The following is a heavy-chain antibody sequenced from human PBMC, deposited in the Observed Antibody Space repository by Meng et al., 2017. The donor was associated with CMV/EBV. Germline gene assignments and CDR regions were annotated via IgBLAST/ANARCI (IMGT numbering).Heavy chain of an antibody. CDR1: GFTFSSYW. D-gene: IGHD5/OR15-5a*01. CDR3: AKVKSTNWFDP. V-gene: IGHV3-30*02. Sequence: GESLKISCAASGFTFSSYWMHWVRQAPGKGLEWVAFIRYDGSNKYYADSVKGRFTISRDNSKNTLYLQMNSLRAEDTAVYYCAKVKSTNWFDPWGQGTLVTVSS. CDR2: IRYDGSNK. J-gene: IGHJ5*02.